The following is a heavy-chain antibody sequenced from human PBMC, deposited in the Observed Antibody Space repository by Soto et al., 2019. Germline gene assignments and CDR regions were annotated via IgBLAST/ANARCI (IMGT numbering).Heavy chain of an antibody. V-gene: IGHV3-23*01. Sequence: EVQLLESGGALVQPGGSLRLSCVASGFTFSYYGMSWVRQAPGKGLDWVSVISAGGGTTTYYADSVKGRFTISRDNSKNTLFLQMNSLTVDDTAIYYCAKRGPSSTSSGADYWGQGTLVTVSS. CDR1: GFTFSYYG. D-gene: IGHD6-6*01. J-gene: IGHJ4*02. CDR2: ISAGGGTTT. CDR3: AKRGPSSTSSGADY.